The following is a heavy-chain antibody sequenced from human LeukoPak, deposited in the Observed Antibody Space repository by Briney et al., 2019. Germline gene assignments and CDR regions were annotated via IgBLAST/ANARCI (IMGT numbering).Heavy chain of an antibody. V-gene: IGHV5-51*01. CDR1: GSSFTSYW. Sequence: GESLKISCKGSGSSFTSYWIGWVRQMPGKGLEWMGIIYPGDSDTRYSPSFQGQVTISADKSISTAYLQWSSLKASDTAMYYCARRRYCSGGSCYLPYYFDYWGQGTLVTVSS. D-gene: IGHD2-15*01. CDR2: IYPGDSDT. J-gene: IGHJ4*02. CDR3: ARRRYCSGGSCYLPYYFDY.